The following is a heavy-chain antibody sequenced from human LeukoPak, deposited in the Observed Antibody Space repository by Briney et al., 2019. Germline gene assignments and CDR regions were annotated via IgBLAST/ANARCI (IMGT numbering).Heavy chain of an antibody. Sequence: GGSLRLSCAASGFTFSSYGMHWVRQAPGKGLEWVAFIRYDGSNKYYADSVKGRFTISRDNSKNTLYLQMNSLRAEDTAVYYCAKDPPVGAHYYYYMDVRGKGTTVTVSS. CDR2: IRYDGSNK. CDR1: GFTFSSYG. J-gene: IGHJ6*03. CDR3: AKDPPVGAHYYYYMDV. D-gene: IGHD1-26*01. V-gene: IGHV3-30*02.